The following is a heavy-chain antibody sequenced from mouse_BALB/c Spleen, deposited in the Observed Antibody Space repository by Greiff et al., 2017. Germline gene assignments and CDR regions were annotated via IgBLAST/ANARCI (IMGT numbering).Heavy chain of an antibody. Sequence: QVQLKQSGPGLVAPSQSLSITCTVSGFSLTSYGVHWVRQPPGKGLEWLGVIWAGGSTNYNSALMSRLSISKDNSKSQVFLKMNSLQTDDTAMYYCAREKVYDYDSPWFAYWGQGTLVTVSA. J-gene: IGHJ3*01. CDR1: GFSLTSYG. D-gene: IGHD2-4*01. CDR2: IWAGGST. CDR3: AREKVYDYDSPWFAY. V-gene: IGHV2-9*02.